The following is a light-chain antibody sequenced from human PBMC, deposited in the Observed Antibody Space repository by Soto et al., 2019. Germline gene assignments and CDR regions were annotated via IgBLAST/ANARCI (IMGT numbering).Light chain of an antibody. J-gene: IGLJ3*02. CDR2: EVS. Sequence: QSALTQPPSASGSPGQSVTISCTGTSSDVGAYKYVSWYQQYPGKAPKLMIYEVSKRPSGVPDRFSGSKSGNTASLTVSGLQAKDEADYYCTSYVGSNIWVFGGGTKVTVL. V-gene: IGLV2-8*01. CDR3: TSYVGSNIWV. CDR1: SSDVGAYKY.